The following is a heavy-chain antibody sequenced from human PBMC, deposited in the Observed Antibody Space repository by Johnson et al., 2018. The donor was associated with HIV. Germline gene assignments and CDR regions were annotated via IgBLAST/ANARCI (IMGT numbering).Heavy chain of an antibody. V-gene: IGHV3-30*03. CDR2: ISYDGSNK. D-gene: IGHD1-1*01. CDR1: GFTFSSYG. CDR3: ARDLGPNGRGAFDM. J-gene: IGHJ3*02. Sequence: QVQLVESGGGVVQPGRSLRLSCAASGFTFSSYGMHWVRQAPGKGLEWVAVISYDGSNKYYADSVQGRFTISRDNAKNDLDLQMHSLRPEDTALYYCARDLGPNGRGAFDMWGRGTMVTVSS.